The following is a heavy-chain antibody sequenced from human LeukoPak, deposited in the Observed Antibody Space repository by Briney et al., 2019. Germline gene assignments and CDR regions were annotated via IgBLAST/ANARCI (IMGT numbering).Heavy chain of an antibody. CDR1: GGSFSSGSYY. CDR2: IYYSGST. Sequence: SETLSLTCTVSGGSFSSGSYYWSWIRQPPGKGLEWIGYIYYSGSTNYNPSLKSRVTISVDTSNNQFSLKLSSVTAADSAVYYCARGDGYSDYWGQGTLVTVSS. V-gene: IGHV4-61*01. J-gene: IGHJ4*02. CDR3: ARGDGYSDY. D-gene: IGHD5-24*01.